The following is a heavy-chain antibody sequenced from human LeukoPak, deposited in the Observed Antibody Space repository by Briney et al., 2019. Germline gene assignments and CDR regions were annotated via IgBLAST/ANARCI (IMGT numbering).Heavy chain of an antibody. Sequence: EPLKTPCKGSGYSFTSYWIGWGRQIPGKGLGWMGSIYPGDSDIRYSPFFQGQATITADRSISTAYLQWSSLEASDTAMYYCARHSDPYGSGVVWGQGTLVTVSS. V-gene: IGHV5-51*01. CDR1: GYSFTSYW. CDR2: IYPGDSDI. D-gene: IGHD3-10*01. CDR3: ARHSDPYGSGVV. J-gene: IGHJ4*02.